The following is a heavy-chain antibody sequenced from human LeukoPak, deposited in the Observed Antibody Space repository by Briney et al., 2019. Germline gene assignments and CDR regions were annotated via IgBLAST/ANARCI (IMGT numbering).Heavy chain of an antibody. D-gene: IGHD1-26*01. Sequence: GGSLRLSCAASGFTFSAYWMSWVRQAPGKGLEWVANIKQDGSEKYYVDSVKGRFTISRDNAKNSLYLQMNSLRAEDTAVYYCARDLVGATESYWGQGTLVTVSS. V-gene: IGHV3-7*01. CDR1: GFTFSAYW. CDR2: IKQDGSEK. J-gene: IGHJ4*02. CDR3: ARDLVGATESY.